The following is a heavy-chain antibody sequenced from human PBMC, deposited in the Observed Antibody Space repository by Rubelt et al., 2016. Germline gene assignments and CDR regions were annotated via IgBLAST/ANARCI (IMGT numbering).Heavy chain of an antibody. CDR1: GGSIDNYY. CDR3: ARAVDLWSGYPFDY. V-gene: IGHV4-59*12. Sequence: QVQLQESGPGLVKPSETLSLTCTVSGGSIDNYYWSWIRQPAGQGLEWIGEINHSGSTDYNPSLKRRVTIPVNTSKKQLSLMRSSGTAAETAVYDCARAVDLWSGYPFDYWGQGTLVTVSS. J-gene: IGHJ4*02. D-gene: IGHD3-3*01. CDR2: INHSGST.